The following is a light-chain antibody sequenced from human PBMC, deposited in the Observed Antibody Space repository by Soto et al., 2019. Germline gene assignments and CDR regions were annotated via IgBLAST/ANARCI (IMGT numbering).Light chain of an antibody. J-gene: IGKJ5*01. CDR2: GAS. Sequence: EIVMAQSPASLSVFPGERATLSWSSSQSVSSNLAWYQQKPGQAPRLLIYGASTRATGIPARFSGSGSGTEFTLTIRSLQSEDFAVYYCQQYNNWPPINCGQGTRRAIK. V-gene: IGKV3-15*01. CDR1: QSVSSN. CDR3: QQYNNWPPIN.